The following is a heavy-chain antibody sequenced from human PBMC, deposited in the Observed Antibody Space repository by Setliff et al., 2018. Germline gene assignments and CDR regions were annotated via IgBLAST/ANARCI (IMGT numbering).Heavy chain of an antibody. Sequence: ASVKVSCKASGGNFNNYAINWVRQAPGQGLEWMGIINPGGLSSSSTQKFEGRVTMTRDTSANTAYMELSTLTSEDTAVYYCARLQALFGVSKDGDWFDPWGQGSLVTVSS. CDR1: GGNFNNYA. CDR2: INPGGLSS. D-gene: IGHD3-3*01. CDR3: ARLQALFGVSKDGDWFDP. J-gene: IGHJ5*02. V-gene: IGHV1-46*02.